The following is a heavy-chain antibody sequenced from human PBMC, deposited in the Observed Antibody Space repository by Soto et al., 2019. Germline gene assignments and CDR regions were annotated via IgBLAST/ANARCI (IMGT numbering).Heavy chain of an antibody. D-gene: IGHD3-10*01. CDR1: GGSFSGYY. CDR2: INHSGST. J-gene: IGHJ6*02. CDR3: ARDRGHLYGMDV. V-gene: IGHV4-34*01. Sequence: PSEPLSVTCAVYGGSFSGYYWSWIRQPPGKGLEWIGEINHSGSTNYNPSIKSRVTISVDTSKNQFSLKLSSVTAADTAVYYCARDRGHLYGMDVWGQGTTVT.